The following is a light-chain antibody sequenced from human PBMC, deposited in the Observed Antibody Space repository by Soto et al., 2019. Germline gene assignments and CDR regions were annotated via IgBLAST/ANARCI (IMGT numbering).Light chain of an antibody. CDR2: GAS. Sequence: AIPMTQSPSSLSASVGDRVTITCRASQGIRNNLGWYQQRPGKAPKLLIYGASNLQSGVPSRFGGSGSGTDFTLTISSLQPEDFATYYCLQNHNYPRTFGQGTKVEIK. CDR1: QGIRNN. CDR3: LQNHNYPRT. V-gene: IGKV1-6*01. J-gene: IGKJ1*01.